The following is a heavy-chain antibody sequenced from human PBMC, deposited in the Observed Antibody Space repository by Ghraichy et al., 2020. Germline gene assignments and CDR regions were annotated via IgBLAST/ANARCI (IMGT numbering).Heavy chain of an antibody. Sequence: ASVKVSCKASGYTFTGYWMHWVRQAPGQGLEWMGRINPNNGATNYAQNFQARVTMTRDTSVTTAYMELSSLRSDDTAVYYCARFSAYDGGTLVNAFDYWGQGTLVTVSS. J-gene: IGHJ4*02. CDR2: INPNNGAT. V-gene: IGHV1-2*06. CDR1: GYTFTGYW. D-gene: IGHD3-22*01. CDR3: ARFSAYDGGTLVNAFDY.